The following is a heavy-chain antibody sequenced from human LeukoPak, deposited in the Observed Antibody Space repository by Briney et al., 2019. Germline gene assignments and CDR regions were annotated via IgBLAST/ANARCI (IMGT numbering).Heavy chain of an antibody. Sequence: PSETLSLTCAVSGGSITQTNYWSCVRQPPGKGLEWIGEVNLQGGTNYTPSLLRRVAISVDTSANHVSLQMTSVTAADTAVYYCAREGGSYRPLDYSGEGTLVTVSS. D-gene: IGHD3-16*02. J-gene: IGHJ4*02. CDR3: AREGGSYRPLDY. V-gene: IGHV4-4*02. CDR1: GGSITQTNY. CDR2: VNLQGGT.